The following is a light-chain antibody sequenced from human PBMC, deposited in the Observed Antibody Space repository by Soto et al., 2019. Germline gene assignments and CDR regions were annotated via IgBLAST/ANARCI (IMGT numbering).Light chain of an antibody. CDR2: EVT. J-gene: IGLJ1*01. CDR3: SSYTSSTAYV. Sequence: QSALTQPASASGSPGQSVTISCTGTSSDVGGYNYVSWYQLHPGKAPKLILYEVTNRPSGVSDRFSGSKSGNTASLTISGLQAEDEADYYCSSYTSSTAYVFGTGTRSPS. V-gene: IGLV2-14*01. CDR1: SSDVGGYNY.